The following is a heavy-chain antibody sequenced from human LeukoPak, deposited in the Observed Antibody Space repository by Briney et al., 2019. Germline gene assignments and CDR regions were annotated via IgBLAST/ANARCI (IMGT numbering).Heavy chain of an antibody. D-gene: IGHD3-22*01. J-gene: IGHJ4*02. CDR3: ARGRSSGYYGSFAY. V-gene: IGHV4-30-2*01. CDR1: GGSISSGGYS. Sequence: PSQTLSLTCAVSGGSISSGGYSWSWIRQPPGKGLEWIGYIYHSGSTYYNPSLKSRVTISVDRSKNQFSLKLSSVTAADTAVYYCARGRSSGYYGSFAYWGQGTLVTVSS. CDR2: IYHSGST.